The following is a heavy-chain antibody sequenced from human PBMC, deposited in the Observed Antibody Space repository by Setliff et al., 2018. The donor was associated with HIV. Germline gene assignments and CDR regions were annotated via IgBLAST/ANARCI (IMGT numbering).Heavy chain of an antibody. J-gene: IGHJ4*02. CDR3: ARQDIPTGYYLFDY. Sequence: ASVKVSCKASGGTFSSYAISWVRQAPGQGLEWMGGIIPIFGTANYAQKFQGRIIMTRDTSINTVYMELSSLTSDDTALYYCARQDIPTGYYLFDYWGQGTQVTVSS. V-gene: IGHV1-69*05. D-gene: IGHD3-9*01. CDR2: IIPIFGTA. CDR1: GGTFSSYA.